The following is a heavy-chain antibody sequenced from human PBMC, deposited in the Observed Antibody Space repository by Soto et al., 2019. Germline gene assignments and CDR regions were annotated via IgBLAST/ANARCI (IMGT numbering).Heavy chain of an antibody. Sequence: PGGSLRLSCAASGFTFSSYAMSWVRQAPGKGLEWGSAISGSGGSTYYADSGKGRFSISRDNCKNTLYMQMNSRRGEDTAGYYCAKSRVTIFGVLMVFDYCGQGTLVTVSS. CDR2: ISGSGGST. V-gene: IGHV3-23*01. D-gene: IGHD3-3*01. J-gene: IGHJ4*02. CDR3: AKSRVTIFGVLMVFDY. CDR1: GFTFSSYA.